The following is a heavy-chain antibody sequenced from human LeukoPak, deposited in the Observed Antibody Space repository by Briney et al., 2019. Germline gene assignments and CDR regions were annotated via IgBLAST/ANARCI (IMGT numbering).Heavy chain of an antibody. CDR2: IRSDGTNK. CDR1: RFSFSSDD. D-gene: IGHD4-17*01. CDR3: YGEGY. J-gene: IGHJ4*02. V-gene: IGHV3-30*02. Sequence: GGSLRLSCAASRFSFSSDDMHWFRQAPGKGLEWVTFIRSDGTNKYYADSVKGRFTISRDNSKNTLHLQMNSLRAEDTAVYYCYGEGYWGQGTLVTVSS.